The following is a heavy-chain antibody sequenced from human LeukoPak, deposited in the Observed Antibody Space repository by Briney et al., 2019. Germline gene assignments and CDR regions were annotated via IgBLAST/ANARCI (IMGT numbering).Heavy chain of an antibody. J-gene: IGHJ4*02. CDR3: VKDLWSRVDTANFDY. CDR1: GVTFSSYA. D-gene: IGHD5-18*01. V-gene: IGHV3-64D*06. CDR2: ISSNGDYT. Sequence: GGSLRLSCSASGVTFSSYAMHWVRQAPGKGLEYVSTISSNGDYTYHTDSVKDRLTISRDNFKNTLYLQMSSLRPEDTAVYYCVKDLWSRVDTANFDYWGQGTLVTVSS.